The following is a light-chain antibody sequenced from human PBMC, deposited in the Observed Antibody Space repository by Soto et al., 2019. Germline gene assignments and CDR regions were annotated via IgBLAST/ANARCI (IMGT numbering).Light chain of an antibody. J-gene: IGKJ1*01. CDR3: QQYYDSPQT. CDR1: QSVLYNSNSKNY. Sequence: DIVMTQSPDSLAVSLGERATINCKSSQSVLYNSNSKNYLAWYQQKPGQPPKLLIYWASTRESGVPDRFSGSGSGTDFTLTISSLQAEDVSVYYCQQYYDSPQTFGQGTKVDIK. CDR2: WAS. V-gene: IGKV4-1*01.